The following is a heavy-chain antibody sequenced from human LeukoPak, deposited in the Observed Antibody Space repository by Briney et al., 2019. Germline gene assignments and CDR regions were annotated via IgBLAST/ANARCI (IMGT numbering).Heavy chain of an antibody. V-gene: IGHV3-23*01. Sequence: GGSLRHSCAASGFTFSSYAMSWVRQAPGKGLEWVSAISGSGGSTYYADSVKGRFTISRGNSKNTLYLQMNSLRAEDTAVYYCAKDLTSMAKIPYFDYWGQGTLVTVSS. CDR2: ISGSGGST. CDR3: AKDLTSMAKIPYFDY. CDR1: GFTFSSYA. D-gene: IGHD2/OR15-2a*01. J-gene: IGHJ4*02.